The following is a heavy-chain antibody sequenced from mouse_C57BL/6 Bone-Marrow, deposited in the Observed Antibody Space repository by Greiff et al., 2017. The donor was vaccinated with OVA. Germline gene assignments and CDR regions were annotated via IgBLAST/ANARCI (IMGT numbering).Heavy chain of an antibody. CDR3: ASDNYYSNFYFDY. CDR1: GYTFTSYW. Sequence: QVQLQQPGAELVKPGASVKMSCKASGYTFTSYWITWVKQRPGQGLEWIGDIYPGSGSTNYNEKFKSKATLTVDQSSSTAYLQLISLASEDSAVYYCASDNYYSNFYFDYWGQGTPLTVSS. J-gene: IGHJ2*01. V-gene: IGHV1-55*01. D-gene: IGHD2-5*01. CDR2: IYPGSGST.